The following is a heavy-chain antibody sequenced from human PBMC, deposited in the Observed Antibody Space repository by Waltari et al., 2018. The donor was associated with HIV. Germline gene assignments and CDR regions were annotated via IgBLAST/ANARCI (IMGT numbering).Heavy chain of an antibody. J-gene: IGHJ4*02. D-gene: IGHD3-22*01. CDR3: ASSYYYDSSGYGWD. Sequence: QLQLQESGPGLVKPSETLSLTCTVSGGSISSSSCYWGWIRQPPGKGLEWIGSIYYSGGTYYNPSLKCRVTISVDTSKNQFSLKLSSVTAADTAVYYCASSYYYDSSGYGWDWGQGTLVTVSS. V-gene: IGHV4-39*01. CDR2: IYYSGGT. CDR1: GGSISSSSCY.